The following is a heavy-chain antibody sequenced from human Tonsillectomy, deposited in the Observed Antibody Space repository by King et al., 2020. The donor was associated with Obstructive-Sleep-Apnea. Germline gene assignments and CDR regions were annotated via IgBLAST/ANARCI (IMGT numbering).Heavy chain of an antibody. D-gene: IGHD6-19*01. Sequence: VQLVESGGGLVKPGGSLRLSCAASGFTFSDYYMNWIRQAPGKGLEWVSYISSSGSTIYYADSVKGRFTISRDNANNSLYLQMNSLRAEDTAVYYCARPLPIAVAGTYYYYGMDVWGQGTTVTVSS. J-gene: IGHJ6*02. V-gene: IGHV3-11*01. CDR2: ISSSGSTI. CDR3: ARPLPIAVAGTYYYYGMDV. CDR1: GFTFSDYY.